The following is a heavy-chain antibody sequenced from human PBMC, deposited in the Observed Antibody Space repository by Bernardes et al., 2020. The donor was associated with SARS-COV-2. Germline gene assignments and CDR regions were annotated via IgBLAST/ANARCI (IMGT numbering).Heavy chain of an antibody. CDR3: ARRPSASGSGMDV. CDR1: GGSVSSNSYF. V-gene: IGHV4-39*01. Sequence: WASLRLTCTVSGGSVSSNSYFWGWIRQPPGTGLEWIGNIYYSGRTYYNPSLKSRVTISVDTSKNQFSLRLSSVTAADTAVYYCARRPSASGSGMDVWGQGSTVTVSS. CDR2: IYYSGRT. J-gene: IGHJ6*02.